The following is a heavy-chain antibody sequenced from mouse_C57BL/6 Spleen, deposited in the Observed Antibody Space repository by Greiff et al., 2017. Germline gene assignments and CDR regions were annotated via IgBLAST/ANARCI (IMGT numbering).Heavy chain of an antibody. V-gene: IGHV1-55*01. D-gene: IGHD1-1*01. CDR1: GYTFTSYW. CDR3: ARDYYGSSYASYWYFDV. J-gene: IGHJ1*03. Sequence: VQLQQPGAELLKPGASVKMSCKASGYTFTSYWITWVKQRPGQGLEWVGDIYPGSGSTNYNEKFKSKATLTVDTSSSTAYMQLSSLTSEDSAVYYCARDYYGSSYASYWYFDVWGTGTTVTVSS. CDR2: IYPGSGST.